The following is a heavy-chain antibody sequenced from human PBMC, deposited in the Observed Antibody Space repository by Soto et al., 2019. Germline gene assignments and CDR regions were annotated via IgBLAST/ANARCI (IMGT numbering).Heavy chain of an antibody. Sequence: GGSLRLSCAASGFTFSSYWMSWVRQAPGKGLEWVANIKQDGSEKSYVDSVKGRFTISRDNAKNSLYLQMNSLRAEDTVVYYCARAAYSNSWYGSSGYWGQGTLVTVSS. CDR3: ARAAYSNSWYGSSGY. J-gene: IGHJ4*02. CDR2: IKQDGSEK. D-gene: IGHD6-13*01. CDR1: GFTFSSYW. V-gene: IGHV3-7*01.